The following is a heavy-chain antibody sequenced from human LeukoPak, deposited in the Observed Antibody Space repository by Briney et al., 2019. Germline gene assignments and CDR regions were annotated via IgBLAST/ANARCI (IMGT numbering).Heavy chain of an antibody. V-gene: IGHV3-23*01. CDR1: GFTLSSYA. D-gene: IGHD3-9*01. Sequence: PGGSLRLSCAASGFTLSSYAMSWVRQAPGNGLELVSAINERGDITKYADSVMRRFTISRDNSKNTLYLQMNSLRAEDTAVYYCARGDDISPGRVLEYWGRGTLVTVSS. CDR3: ARGDDISPGRVLEY. J-gene: IGHJ4*02. CDR2: INERGDIT.